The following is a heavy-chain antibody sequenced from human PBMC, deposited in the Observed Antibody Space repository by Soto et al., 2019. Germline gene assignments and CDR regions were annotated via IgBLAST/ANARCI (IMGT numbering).Heavy chain of an antibody. CDR3: ARRPDGLDI. CDR1: GGSRRGYY. CDR2: INYSGGT. Sequence: SETLSLTCGVYGGSRRGYYWSWIRQPPGKGLEWIGQINYSGGTDYNASLKSRVTMSVDTSKNQFSLSLRLMTAADTAMYFCARRPDGLDIWGLGTMVTVSS. D-gene: IGHD2-2*03. J-gene: IGHJ3*02. V-gene: IGHV4-34*01.